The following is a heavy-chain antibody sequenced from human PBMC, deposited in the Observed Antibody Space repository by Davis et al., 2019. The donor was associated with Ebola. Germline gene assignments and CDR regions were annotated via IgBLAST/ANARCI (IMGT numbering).Heavy chain of an antibody. CDR1: GYSFTSYW. CDR2: IYPGDSDT. V-gene: IGHV5-51*01. CDR3: ARRGEAYYDFWSGPYYGMDV. Sequence: GESLKISCKGSGYSFTSYWIGWVRQLPGKGLEWMGIIYPGDSDTRYSPSFQGQVTISADKSISTAYLQWSSLKASDTAMYYCARRGEAYYDFWSGPYYGMDVWGQGTTVTVSS. D-gene: IGHD3-3*01. J-gene: IGHJ6*02.